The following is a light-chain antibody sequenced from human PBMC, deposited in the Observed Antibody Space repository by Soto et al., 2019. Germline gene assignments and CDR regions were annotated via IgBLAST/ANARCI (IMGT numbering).Light chain of an antibody. CDR1: STDVGGSSY. CDR2: DVS. Sequence: SVLTQPASVSGSPGQAITLSCTGTSTDVGGSSYVSWYQHHPGKAPRLMIYDVSNRPSGVSDRFSGSKSGNTASLTISGLQAEDEADYYCSSYTSSSTPYVFGTGTKVTVL. J-gene: IGLJ1*01. V-gene: IGLV2-14*03. CDR3: SSYTSSSTPYV.